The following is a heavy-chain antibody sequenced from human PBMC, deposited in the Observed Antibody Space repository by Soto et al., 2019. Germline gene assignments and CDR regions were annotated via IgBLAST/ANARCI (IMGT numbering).Heavy chain of an antibody. Sequence: ASVKVSCKASGYTFTSYGISLVRQAPGQGLEWMGWISAYNGNTKYAQNLQGRVTMTTDTSTSTAYMELRSLRSDDTAVYYCARDQAMAQFDYWGQGTLVTVSS. J-gene: IGHJ4*02. V-gene: IGHV1-18*01. D-gene: IGHD5-18*01. CDR1: GYTFTSYG. CDR2: ISAYNGNT. CDR3: ARDQAMAQFDY.